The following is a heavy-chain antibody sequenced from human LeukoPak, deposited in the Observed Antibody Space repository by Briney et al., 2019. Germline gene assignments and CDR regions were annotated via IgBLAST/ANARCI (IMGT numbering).Heavy chain of an antibody. CDR1: GGTFSSYT. J-gene: IGHJ4*02. V-gene: IGHV1-69*04. Sequence: SVKVSCKASGGTFSSYTMSWVRQAPGQGLEWMGRIIPILGIANYAQKFQGRVTITADKSSSTAYMELSSLRSEDTAVYYCARDKIAAAGNFDYWGQGTLVTVSS. CDR3: ARDKIAAAGNFDY. D-gene: IGHD6-13*01. CDR2: IIPILGIA.